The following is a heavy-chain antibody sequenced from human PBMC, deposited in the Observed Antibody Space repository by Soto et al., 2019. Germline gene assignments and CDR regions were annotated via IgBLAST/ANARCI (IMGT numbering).Heavy chain of an antibody. J-gene: IGHJ3*02. CDR2: IYYSGST. CDR3: ASRAFDI. Sequence: QLQLQESGPGLVKPSETLSLTCTVSGGSISSSSYYWGWIRQPPGKGLEWIGSIYYSGSTYYNPSLKSLVTISVDTSNNQFSLMLISVPAAATAVYYCASRAFDIWGQGTMVTVSS. CDR1: GGSISSSSYY. V-gene: IGHV4-39*01.